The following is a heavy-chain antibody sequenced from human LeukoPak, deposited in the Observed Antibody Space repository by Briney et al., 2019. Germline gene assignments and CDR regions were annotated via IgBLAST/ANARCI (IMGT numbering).Heavy chain of an antibody. V-gene: IGHV4-61*09. D-gene: IGHD3-9*01. CDR2: IYRSGST. J-gene: IGHJ4*02. Sequence: PSQTLSLTCTVSGGSISSGSYYWSWIRQPAGKRLEWIGHIYRSGSTNYNPSLKSRVTISVDTSKNQFSLKLSSVTAADTAVYYCARAHDILTGYYFDYWGQGTLVTVSS. CDR1: GGSISSGSYY. CDR3: ARAHDILTGYYFDY.